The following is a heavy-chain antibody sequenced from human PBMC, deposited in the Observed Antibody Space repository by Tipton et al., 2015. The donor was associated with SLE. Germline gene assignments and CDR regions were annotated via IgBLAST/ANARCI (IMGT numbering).Heavy chain of an antibody. D-gene: IGHD3-22*01. CDR3: ARDGATQRISLTLSY. CDR1: RFTFSSYA. Sequence: RSLRLSCTASRFTFSSYAMHWVRQAPGKGLEWVAGISYDGNNELYADSVKGRFSISRDNSKNAMYLQMNSLRAEDTALYYCARDGATQRISLTLSYWGQGTLVTVSS. CDR2: ISYDGNNE. V-gene: IGHV3-30*04. J-gene: IGHJ4*02.